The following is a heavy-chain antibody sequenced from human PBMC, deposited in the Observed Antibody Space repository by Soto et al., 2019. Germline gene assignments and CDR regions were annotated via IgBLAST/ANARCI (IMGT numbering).Heavy chain of an antibody. D-gene: IGHD3-3*01. CDR2: INSDGSST. J-gene: IGHJ3*02. Sequence: GGSLRLSCAASGFTFSSYWMHWVRQAPGKGLVWVSRINSDGSSTSYADSVKGRFTISRDNAKNTLYLQMNSLRAEDTAVYYCRTYDFWSGAAFGIWGQGTMVTVSS. CDR3: RTYDFWSGAAFGI. CDR1: GFTFSSYW. V-gene: IGHV3-74*01.